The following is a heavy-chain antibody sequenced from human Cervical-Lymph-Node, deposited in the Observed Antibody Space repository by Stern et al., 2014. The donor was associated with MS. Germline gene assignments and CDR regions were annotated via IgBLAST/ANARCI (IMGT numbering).Heavy chain of an antibody. CDR2: ISYDGSNK. V-gene: IGHV3-30*01. D-gene: IGHD4-17*01. Sequence: VQLVESGGGVVQPGRSLRLSCAASGFTFSSYAMHWVRQAPGKGLEWVAVISYDGSNKYYADSVKGRFTISRDNSKNTLYLQMNSLRAEDTAVYYCARDGSYGDYDYYGMDVWGQGTTVTVSS. J-gene: IGHJ6*02. CDR1: GFTFSSYA. CDR3: ARDGSYGDYDYYGMDV.